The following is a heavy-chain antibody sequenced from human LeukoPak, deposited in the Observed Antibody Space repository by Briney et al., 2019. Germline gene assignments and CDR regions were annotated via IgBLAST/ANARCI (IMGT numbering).Heavy chain of an antibody. J-gene: IGHJ4*02. CDR1: GFSFITSG. Sequence: GGSLRLSCAASGFSFITSGMHWVRQAPAKGLEWVAVISHDGTNKYYADSVKGPITISRDNSKSTLYLQMNSLRAEDTAVYYCARDRGRDYDGLTGYFDYWGQGTLVTISS. CDR2: ISHDGTNK. D-gene: IGHD3-9*01. CDR3: ARDRGRDYDGLTGYFDY. V-gene: IGHV3-30*03.